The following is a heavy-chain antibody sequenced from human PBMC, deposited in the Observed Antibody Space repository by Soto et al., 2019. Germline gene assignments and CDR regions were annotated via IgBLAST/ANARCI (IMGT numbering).Heavy chain of an antibody. J-gene: IGHJ1*01. Sequence: PVESLKISCNGSGYSFTSYWISWVRQMPGKGLEWMGRIDPSDSYTNYSPSFQGHVTISADKSISTAYLQWSSLKASDTAMYYCARFRYSSGYTEYFQHWGQGTLVTVSS. CDR1: GYSFTSYW. CDR2: IDPSDSYT. V-gene: IGHV5-10-1*01. D-gene: IGHD3-22*01. CDR3: ARFRYSSGYTEYFQH.